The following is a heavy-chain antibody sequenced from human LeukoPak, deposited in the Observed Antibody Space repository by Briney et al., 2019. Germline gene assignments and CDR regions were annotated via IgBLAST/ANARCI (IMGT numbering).Heavy chain of an antibody. Sequence: SETLSLTCTVSGDSITNYYWSWIRQPAGKGLEWIGRIYTSGTGYNPSLKSRVTMSLDTAKNQFSLKLNSVTAADTAVYYCARHYCSDGRCYGLGAHWGQGILVTVSS. J-gene: IGHJ4*02. D-gene: IGHD2-15*01. CDR3: ARHYCSDGRCYGLGAH. CDR2: IYTSGT. V-gene: IGHV4-4*07. CDR1: GDSITNYY.